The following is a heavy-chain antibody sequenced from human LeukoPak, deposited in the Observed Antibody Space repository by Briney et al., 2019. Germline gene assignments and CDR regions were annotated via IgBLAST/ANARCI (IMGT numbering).Heavy chain of an antibody. CDR1: GGTFSSYA. CDR3: ARDHDYGDYADSYYYYGMDV. Sequence: GASVKVSCKASGGTFSSYAISWVRQAPGQGLEWMGRIIPILGIANYAQKFQGRVTITADKSTSTAYMELSSLRSEDTAVYYCARDHDYGDYADSYYYYGMDVWGQGTTVTVSS. V-gene: IGHV1-69*04. D-gene: IGHD4-17*01. CDR2: IIPILGIA. J-gene: IGHJ6*02.